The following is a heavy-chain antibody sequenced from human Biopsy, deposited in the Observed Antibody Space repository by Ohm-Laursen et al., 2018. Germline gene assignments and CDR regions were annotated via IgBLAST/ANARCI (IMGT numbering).Heavy chain of an antibody. Sequence: PGTLSLTCTVSGGSVSSNVHYWAWIRQPPGKGLECIGTVFHSGITFYNPSLKSRVTISIDTSKDQFSLNLSSVTAADAAVYYCARHPTDFWFDPWGQGTLVTVSS. CDR1: GGSVSSNVHY. CDR2: VFHSGIT. CDR3: ARHPTDFWFDP. J-gene: IGHJ5*02. D-gene: IGHD3-3*01. V-gene: IGHV4-39*01.